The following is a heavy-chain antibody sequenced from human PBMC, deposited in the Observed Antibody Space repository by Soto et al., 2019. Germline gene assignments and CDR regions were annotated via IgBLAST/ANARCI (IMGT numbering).Heavy chain of an antibody. D-gene: IGHD4-4*01. J-gene: IGHJ6*02. CDR2: ISYDGSNK. Sequence: GGSLRLSCAASGFTFSSYAMHWVRQAPGKGLEWVAVISYDGSNKYYADSVKGRFTISRDNSKNTLYLQMNSLRAEDTAVYYWARAPVTTEGKDYYYGMDVWGQGTTVTVSS. V-gene: IGHV3-30-3*01. CDR1: GFTFSSYA. CDR3: ARAPVTTEGKDYYYGMDV.